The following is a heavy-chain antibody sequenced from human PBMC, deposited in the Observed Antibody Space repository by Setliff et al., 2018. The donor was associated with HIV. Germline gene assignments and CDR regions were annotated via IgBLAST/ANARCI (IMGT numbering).Heavy chain of an antibody. Sequence: PGGSLRLSCAASGFTFSSYWMHWVRQAPGKGLVWVSRINSDGSSTSYADSVKGRFTISRDNAKNTLYLQMNGLRAEDTAIYFCAKVQQPFYFDSGGEGFDYWGQETLVTVSS. CDR1: GFTFSSYW. J-gene: IGHJ4*02. V-gene: IGHV3-74*01. CDR2: INSDGSST. CDR3: AKVQQPFYFDSGGEGFDY. D-gene: IGHD3-22*01.